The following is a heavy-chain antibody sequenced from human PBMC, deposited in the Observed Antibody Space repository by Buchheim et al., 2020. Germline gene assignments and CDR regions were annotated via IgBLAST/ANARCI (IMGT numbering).Heavy chain of an antibody. CDR3: ARAAVGAAAGSPLYYYYGMDV. Sequence: QVQLVQSGAEVKKPGASVKVSCKASGYTFTSYYMHWVRQAPGQGLEWMGWINPNSGGTNYAQKFQGRVTMTRDTSISTAYMELSRLRSDDTAVYYCARAAVGAAAGSPLYYYYGMDVWGQGTT. CDR1: GYTFTSYY. D-gene: IGHD6-13*01. CDR2: INPNSGGT. J-gene: IGHJ6*02. V-gene: IGHV1-2*02.